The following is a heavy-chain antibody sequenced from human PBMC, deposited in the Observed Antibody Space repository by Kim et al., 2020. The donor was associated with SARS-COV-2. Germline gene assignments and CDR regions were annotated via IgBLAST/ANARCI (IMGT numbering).Heavy chain of an antibody. CDR1: GGSISSSSYY. J-gene: IGHJ3*02. D-gene: IGHD6-13*01. CDR3: ASQPPSIAAAHLTDAFDI. CDR2: IYYSGST. V-gene: IGHV4-39*01. Sequence: SETLSLTCTVSGGSISSSSYYWGWIRQPPGKGLEWIGSIYYSGSTYYNPSLKSRVTISVDTSKNQFSLKLSSVTAADTAVYYCASQPPSIAAAHLTDAFDIWGQGTMVTVSS.